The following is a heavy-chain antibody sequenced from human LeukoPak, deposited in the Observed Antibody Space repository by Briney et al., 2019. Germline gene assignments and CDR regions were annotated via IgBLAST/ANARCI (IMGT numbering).Heavy chain of an antibody. J-gene: IGHJ3*02. Sequence: ASVKFSCKASGGPFSSYAISCVRQAPGQGLEWMGRIIPIFGTANYAQKFQGRVTITTDESTSTAYMELSSLRSEDTAVYYCASGVLRTNAFDIWGQGTMVTVSS. CDR1: GGPFSSYA. D-gene: IGHD2/OR15-2a*01. V-gene: IGHV1-69*05. CDR2: IIPIFGTA. CDR3: ASGVLRTNAFDI.